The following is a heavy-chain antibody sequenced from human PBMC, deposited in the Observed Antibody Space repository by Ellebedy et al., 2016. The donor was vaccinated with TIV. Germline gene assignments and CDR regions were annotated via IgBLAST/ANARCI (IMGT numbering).Heavy chain of an antibody. D-gene: IGHD1-1*01. CDR2: TSGGGATT. CDR3: AKDLAAGTTLRLDY. Sequence: GESLKISCAASGFTFSNYAMSWVRQAPGKGLEWVSGTSGGGATTYYADSVKGRVTISRDNSKNTLYLQMNSLGAEDTAVYYCAKDLAAGTTLRLDYWGQGTLVTVSS. J-gene: IGHJ4*02. CDR1: GFTFSNYA. V-gene: IGHV3-23*01.